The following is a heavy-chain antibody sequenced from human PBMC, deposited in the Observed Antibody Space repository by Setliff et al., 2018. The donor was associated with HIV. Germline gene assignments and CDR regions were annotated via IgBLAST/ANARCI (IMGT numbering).Heavy chain of an antibody. CDR1: GESFSPYY. Sequence: SETLSLTCAVYGESFSPYYWNWIRQSPGKGLEWIGEISHSGSSNYSPSLESRLTISVDTSKNQFSLKLSSVTAAGTAVYYCARDSGYSGYESRWGQGTLVTVSS. CDR3: ARDSGYSGYESR. CDR2: ISHSGSS. J-gene: IGHJ4*02. D-gene: IGHD5-12*01. V-gene: IGHV4-34*01.